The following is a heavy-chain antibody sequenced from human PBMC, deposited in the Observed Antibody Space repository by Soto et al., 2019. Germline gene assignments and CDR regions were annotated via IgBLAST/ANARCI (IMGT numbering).Heavy chain of an antibody. CDR3: AREGSGSYYNEEYGMDV. CDR1: GGSISSGDYY. CDR2: IYYSGST. J-gene: IGHJ6*02. D-gene: IGHD3-10*01. Sequence: SETLSLTCTVSGGSISSGDYYWSWIRQPPGKGLEWIGYIYYSGSTYYNPSLKSRVTISVDTSKNQFSLKLSSVTAADTAVYYCAREGSGSYYNEEYGMDVWGQGTTVTVSS. V-gene: IGHV4-30-4*01.